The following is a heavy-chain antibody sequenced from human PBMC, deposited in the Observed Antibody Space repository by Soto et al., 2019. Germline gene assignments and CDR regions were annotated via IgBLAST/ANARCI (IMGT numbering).Heavy chain of an antibody. J-gene: IGHJ6*02. CDR1: GFTFSSYA. CDR2: ISYDGSNK. D-gene: IGHD6-19*01. Sequence: QVQLVESGGGVVQPGRSLRLSCAASGFTFSSYAMHWVRQAPGEGLEWVAVISYDGSNKYYADSVKGRFTISRDNSKNTPYLQMNSLRAEDTAVYYCARDRRPRAIAVAGTNYYGMDVWAQGTAVTVSS. CDR3: ARDRRPRAIAVAGTNYYGMDV. V-gene: IGHV3-30-3*01.